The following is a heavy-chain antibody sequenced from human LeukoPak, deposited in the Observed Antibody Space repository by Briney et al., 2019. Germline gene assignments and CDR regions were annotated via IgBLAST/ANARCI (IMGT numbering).Heavy chain of an antibody. CDR3: ARDLEGFDY. J-gene: IGHJ4*02. CDR2: IYPRDGST. Sequence: ASVKVSCKASGYTFTSNYIHWVRQAPGQGLEWMGMIYPRDGSTSYAQKFQGRVTVTRDTSTSTVHMELSGLRSEDTAVYYCARDLEGFDYWGQGTLVTVSS. V-gene: IGHV1-46*01. CDR1: GYTFTSNY.